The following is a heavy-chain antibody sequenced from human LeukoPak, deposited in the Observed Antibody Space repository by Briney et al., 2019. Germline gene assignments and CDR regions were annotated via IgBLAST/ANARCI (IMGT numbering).Heavy chain of an antibody. Sequence: SETLSLTCTVSGYSISSGYFWGWMRQPPGKGLEWIGSIYQSETAHYNPSLNSRVTISIDTSKNQFSLKLSSVTAADTAVYYCARFGSGWWYNDYWGQGTLVTVSS. V-gene: IGHV4-38-2*02. D-gene: IGHD6-19*01. CDR3: ARFGSGWWYNDY. CDR1: GYSISSGYF. J-gene: IGHJ4*02. CDR2: IYQSETA.